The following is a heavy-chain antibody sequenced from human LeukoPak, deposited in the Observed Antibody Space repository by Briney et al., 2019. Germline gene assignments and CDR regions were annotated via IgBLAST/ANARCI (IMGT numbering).Heavy chain of an antibody. V-gene: IGHV1-2*02. J-gene: IGHJ4*02. CDR3: ARGRVVVVPAAPGPPHY. Sequence: ASVKVSCKSSGYTFTGYYMHWVRQAPGQGLEWMGWINPNSGGTSYAQKFQGRVTMTRDTSISTAYMELSGLRSDDTAVYYCARGRVVVVPAAPGPPHYWGQGTLVTVSS. D-gene: IGHD2-2*01. CDR1: GYTFTGYY. CDR2: INPNSGGT.